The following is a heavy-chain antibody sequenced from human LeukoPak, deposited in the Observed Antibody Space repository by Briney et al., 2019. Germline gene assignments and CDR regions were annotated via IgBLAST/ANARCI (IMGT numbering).Heavy chain of an antibody. CDR3: ARDRDRWGSLEY. CDR2: IWYDGTYK. Sequence: GGSLRLSCAASGFTSSSSWMHWVRQAPGKGLEWVSVIWYDGTYKFYADSVKGRFTISRDNAKNTLYLQMTSVRGADSAVYYCARDRDRWGSLEYWGQGTLVTVSS. V-gene: IGHV3-33*08. J-gene: IGHJ4*02. CDR1: GFTSSSSW. D-gene: IGHD7-27*01.